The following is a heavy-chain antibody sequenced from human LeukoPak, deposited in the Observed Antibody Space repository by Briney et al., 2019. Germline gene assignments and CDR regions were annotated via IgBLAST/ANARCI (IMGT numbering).Heavy chain of an antibody. CDR1: GGTFSSYA. J-gene: IGHJ4*02. CDR3: ARGREYNSGYDFDY. CDR2: IIPIFGTA. D-gene: IGHD5-18*01. V-gene: IGHV1-69*05. Sequence: SVKVSCKASGGTFSSYAISWVRQAPGQGLEWMGRIIPIFGTANYAQKFQGRVTITTDESTSTAYMELSSLRSEDTAVYYCARGREYNSGYDFDYWGQGTLVTVSS.